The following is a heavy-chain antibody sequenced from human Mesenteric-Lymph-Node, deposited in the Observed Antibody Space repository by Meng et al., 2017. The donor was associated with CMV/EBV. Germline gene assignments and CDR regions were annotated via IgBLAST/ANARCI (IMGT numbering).Heavy chain of an antibody. Sequence: SCKASGYTVNRYAMHWVRQAHGERLEWMGWINAANGNTRYSQKFQGRVTITGDTSASTGSIELSSLTSEDTAVYYCARGPEWELDDYWGQGTLVTVSS. CDR3: ARGPEWELDDY. CDR2: INAANGNT. CDR1: GYTVNRYA. D-gene: IGHD1-26*01. J-gene: IGHJ4*02. V-gene: IGHV1-3*01.